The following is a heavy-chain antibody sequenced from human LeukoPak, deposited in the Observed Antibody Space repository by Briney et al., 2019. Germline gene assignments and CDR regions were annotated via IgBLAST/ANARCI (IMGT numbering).Heavy chain of an antibody. CDR2: ISDSSSTI. Sequence: PGGSLRLSCAASGFTFSIYNMNWVRQAPGKGLEWLSYISDSSSTIYYADSVKGRFTISRDNAKNSLYLQMNSLRAEDTAVYYCARNAYTGSWYAPYFDYWGQGTLVSASS. D-gene: IGHD6-13*01. CDR1: GFTFSIYN. CDR3: ARNAYTGSWYAPYFDY. V-gene: IGHV3-48*01. J-gene: IGHJ4*02.